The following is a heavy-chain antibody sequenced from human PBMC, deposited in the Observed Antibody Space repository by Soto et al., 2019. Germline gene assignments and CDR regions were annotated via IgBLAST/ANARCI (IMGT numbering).Heavy chain of an antibody. CDR2: ISAYNGNT. CDR1: GYTFTSYG. Sequence: ASVKVSCKASGYTFTSYGISWVRQAPGQGLEWMGWISAYNGNTNYAQKLQGRVTMTTDTSTSTAYMELRSLRSDDTAVYYCARDLYCSSTSCYYYGMDVWGQGTTVTVSS. V-gene: IGHV1-18*01. D-gene: IGHD2-2*01. J-gene: IGHJ6*02. CDR3: ARDLYCSSTSCYYYGMDV.